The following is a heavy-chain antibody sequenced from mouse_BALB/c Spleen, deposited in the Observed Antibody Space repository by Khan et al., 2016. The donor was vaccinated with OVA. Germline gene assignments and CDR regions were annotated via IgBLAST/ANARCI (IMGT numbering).Heavy chain of an antibody. V-gene: IGHV1S137*01. Sequence: VQLKESGAELVRPGVSVKISCKGSGYTFTDFTMHWVKQSHAMSLEWIGVISTYYGDADYNQKFKGKATMTVDKSSNTAYMDLARLTSEDSAINDCARGGGGNRFLYWGQGTLVTVSA. CDR2: ISTYYGDA. J-gene: IGHJ3*01. CDR3: ARGGGGNRFLY. CDR1: GYTFTDFT.